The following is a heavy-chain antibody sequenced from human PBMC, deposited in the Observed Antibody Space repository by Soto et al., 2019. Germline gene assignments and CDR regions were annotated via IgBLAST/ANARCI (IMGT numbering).Heavy chain of an antibody. J-gene: IGHJ6*02. Sequence: AASGFTFRSYSMSWVRQASGKGLEWVAVISYDGSNKYYADSVKGRFTISRDNSKNTLYLQMNSLRAEDTAVYYCVRDVEQDAMYYFSVMDVRAQGTTVTVSS. D-gene: IGHD2-2*01. CDR3: VRDVEQDAMYYFSVMDV. CDR2: ISYDGSNK. CDR1: GFTFRSYS. V-gene: IGHV3-30-3*01.